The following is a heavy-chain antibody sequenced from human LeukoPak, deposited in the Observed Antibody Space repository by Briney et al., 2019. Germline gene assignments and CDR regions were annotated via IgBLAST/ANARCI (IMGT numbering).Heavy chain of an antibody. D-gene: IGHD6-13*01. J-gene: IGHJ4*02. CDR2: INPNSGGT. CDR1: GYTFTGYY. Sequence: ASVKVSCKASGYTFTGYYMHGVRQAPGQGREWMGWINPNSGGTNYAQKFQGRVTMTRDTSISTAYMELSRLRSDDTAVYYCVPSSWSAYYFDYWGQGTLVTVSS. CDR3: VPSSWSAYYFDY. V-gene: IGHV1-2*02.